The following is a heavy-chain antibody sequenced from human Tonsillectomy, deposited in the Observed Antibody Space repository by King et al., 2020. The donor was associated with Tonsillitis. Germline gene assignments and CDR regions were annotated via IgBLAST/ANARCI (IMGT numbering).Heavy chain of an antibody. D-gene: IGHD3-16*01. CDR1: GGSISSYF. J-gene: IGHJ4*02. CDR3: ARDGGGGYFDY. Sequence: VPLQESGPGLVKPSETLSLTCSVSGGSISSYFWSWIRQPPGKGLEWIGYIYYSGSTNYNPSLKSRVTISVDTSKNQFSLNLSSVTAADTAVYYCARDGGGGYFDYWGQGTLVTVSS. V-gene: IGHV4-59*01. CDR2: IYYSGST.